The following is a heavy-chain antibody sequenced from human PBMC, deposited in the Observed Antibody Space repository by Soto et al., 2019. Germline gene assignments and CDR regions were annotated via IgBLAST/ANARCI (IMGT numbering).Heavy chain of an antibody. D-gene: IGHD6-13*01. CDR3: ARRYSSCFDY. V-gene: IGHV4-59*08. CDR1: GGFISSYY. CDR2: IYYSGST. Sequence: PSETLSLTCTVSGGFISSYYWSWIRQPPGKGLEWIGYIYYSGSTNYNPSLKSRVTISVDTSKNQFSLKLSSVTAADTAVYYCARRYSSCFDYWGQGTLVTVSS. J-gene: IGHJ4*02.